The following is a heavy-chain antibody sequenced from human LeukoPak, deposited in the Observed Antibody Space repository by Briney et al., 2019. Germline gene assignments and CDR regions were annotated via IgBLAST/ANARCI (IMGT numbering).Heavy chain of an antibody. CDR1: GFTFSSYW. CDR2: IKQDGSEK. CDR3: ARVVGARCFDY. V-gene: IGHV3-7*01. Sequence: PGGSLRLSCAASGFTFSSYWMSWVRQTPGKGLEWVANIKQDGSEKYYVDSVKGRFTISRDNAKNSLYLQMNSLRAEDTAVYYCARVVGARCFDYWGQGTLVTVSS. J-gene: IGHJ4*02. D-gene: IGHD1-26*01.